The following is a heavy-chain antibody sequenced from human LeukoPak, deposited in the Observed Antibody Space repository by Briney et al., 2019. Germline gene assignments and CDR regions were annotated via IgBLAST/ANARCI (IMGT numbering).Heavy chain of an antibody. CDR2: LNLNRGNT. J-gene: IGHJ6*02. Sequence: ASVKFSCKASGYTFTSYDINWVRQATVQGLEWMGWLNLNRGNTGYAQKFQGRVTITRNTSISTAYMELSSLRSEDTAVYYCARRTYYHDSSGYYSEGYYGMDVWGQGTTVTVSS. CDR3: ARRTYYHDSSGYYSEGYYGMDV. V-gene: IGHV1-8*01. CDR1: GYTFTSYD. D-gene: IGHD3-22*01.